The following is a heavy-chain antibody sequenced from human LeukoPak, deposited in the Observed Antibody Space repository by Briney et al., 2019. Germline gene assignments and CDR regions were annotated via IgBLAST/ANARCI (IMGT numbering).Heavy chain of an antibody. CDR3: ASSPLLTESSTWFHFDY. CDR1: GFTFSTYG. D-gene: IGHD6-13*01. V-gene: IGHV3-30*03. J-gene: IGHJ4*02. Sequence: GGSLRLSCAASGFTFSTYGMHWVRQAPGKGLQWVAVISYDGSNKYYADSVKGRFTISRDKSKNTAYLQMDSLRAEDTAVYYCASSPLLTESSTWFHFDYWGQGTLVTVSS. CDR2: ISYDGSNK.